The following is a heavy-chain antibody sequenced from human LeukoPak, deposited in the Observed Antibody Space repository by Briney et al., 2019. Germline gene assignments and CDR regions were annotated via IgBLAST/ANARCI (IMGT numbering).Heavy chain of an antibody. CDR1: GGTFSSYA. V-gene: IGHV1-69*06. CDR3: ARDEGAAGTFNWFDP. J-gene: IGHJ5*02. Sequence: GASVKVSCKASGGTFSSYAISWVRQAPGQGLEWMGGIIPIFGTANYAQKFQGRVTITADKSTSTAYMELSSLRSEDTAVYYCARDEGAAGTFNWFDPWGQGTLVTVSS. CDR2: IIPIFGTA. D-gene: IGHD6-13*01.